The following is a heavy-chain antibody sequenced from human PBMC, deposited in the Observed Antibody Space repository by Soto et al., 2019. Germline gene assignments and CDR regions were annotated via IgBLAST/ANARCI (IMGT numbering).Heavy chain of an antibody. J-gene: IGHJ4*02. CDR1: GGSISSGDYY. D-gene: IGHD6-13*01. CDR2: IYYSGST. V-gene: IGHV4-30-4*01. CDR3: ARVSPAAGKAFDY. Sequence: SETLSLTCTVSGGSISSGDYYWSWIRQPPGKGLEWIGYIYYSGSTYYNPSLKSRVTISVDTSKNQFSLKLSSVTAADTAVYYCARVSPAAGKAFDYWGQGTLVTVSS.